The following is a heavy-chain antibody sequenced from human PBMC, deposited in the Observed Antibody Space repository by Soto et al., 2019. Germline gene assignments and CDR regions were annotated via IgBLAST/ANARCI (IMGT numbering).Heavy chain of an antibody. D-gene: IGHD3-3*02. Sequence: QAQLVQSGAEMKKPGASVKVSCKATGYTFSAYTMNWVRQAPGQSLEWMGWINAGSGNTKYSQNFQGRVSITRDTSASTVYMDLTGLTSEDTAVYYCARDTETLGPRANDALDIWGQGTMVTVSS. CDR2: INAGSGNT. J-gene: IGHJ3*02. V-gene: IGHV1-3*01. CDR1: GYTFSAYT. CDR3: ARDTETLGPRANDALDI.